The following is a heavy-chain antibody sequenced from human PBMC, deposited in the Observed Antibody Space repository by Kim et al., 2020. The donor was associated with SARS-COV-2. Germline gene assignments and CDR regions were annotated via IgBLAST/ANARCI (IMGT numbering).Heavy chain of an antibody. CDR1: GVTFITHG. J-gene: IGHJ6*03. V-gene: IGHV3-30*03. Sequence: GGSLRLSCVASGVTFITHGINWVRQAPGKGLEWVTNIKSGGREEYYADSVKGRFTISRDDSKNTLYLQMNSLRTEDTAVYYCARGGSCAGYAYRGVWC. CDR3: ARGGSCAGYAYRGV. D-gene: IGHD3-16*01. CDR2: IKSGGREE.